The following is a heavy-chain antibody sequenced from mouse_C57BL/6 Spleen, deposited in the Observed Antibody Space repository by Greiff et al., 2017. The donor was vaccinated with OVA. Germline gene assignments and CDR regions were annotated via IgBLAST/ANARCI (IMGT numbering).Heavy chain of an antibody. V-gene: IGHV1-15*01. D-gene: IGHD3-3*01. CDR2: IDPETGGT. CDR1: GYTFTDYE. CDR3: TRRDVRYFDV. Sequence: SGAELVRPGASVTLSCKASGYTFTDYEMHWVKQTPVHGLEWIGAIDPETGGTAYNQKFKGKAILTADKSSSTAYMELRSLTSEDSAVYYCTRRDVRYFDVWGTGTTVTVSS. J-gene: IGHJ1*03.